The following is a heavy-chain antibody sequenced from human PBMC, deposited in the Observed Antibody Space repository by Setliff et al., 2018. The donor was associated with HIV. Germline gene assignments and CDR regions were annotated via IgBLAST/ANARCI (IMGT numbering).Heavy chain of an antibody. CDR2: ISADNGDT. CDR1: GYTFNNYG. CDR3: AREYYFDASGYGLGYFDS. Sequence: ASVKVSCKTSGYTFNNYGINWVRQAPGQGLEWMGWISADNGDTSYAQKFQGRVTMTTDPSTSTAYLELRSLRFDDTAFYYCAREYYFDASGYGLGYFDSWGQGTLVTVSS. D-gene: IGHD3-22*01. V-gene: IGHV1-18*01. J-gene: IGHJ4*02.